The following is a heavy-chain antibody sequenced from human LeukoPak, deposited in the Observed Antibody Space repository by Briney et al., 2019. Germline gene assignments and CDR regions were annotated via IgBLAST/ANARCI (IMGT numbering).Heavy chain of an antibody. V-gene: IGHV3-48*03. Sequence: GGSLRLSCAASGFGLDNFEMNWVRQAPGKELEWIAYVDNDGWATSYYADSVKGRFTITRDDAKNSLYLQMDSLTVEDTAVYYCARDLFGWSLDPWGQGTLVSVSS. D-gene: IGHD3-3*01. CDR1: GFGLDNFE. J-gene: IGHJ5*02. CDR2: VDNDGWAT. CDR3: ARDLFGWSLDP.